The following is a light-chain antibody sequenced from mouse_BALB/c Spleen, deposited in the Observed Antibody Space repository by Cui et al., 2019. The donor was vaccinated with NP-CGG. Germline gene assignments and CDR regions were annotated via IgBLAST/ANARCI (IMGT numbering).Light chain of an antibody. CDR2: GTN. V-gene: IGLV1*01. J-gene: IGLJ1*01. Sequence: QAVVTQQSALTTPPGETVTLTCRSSTGAVTTSNYANWVQEKPDHLFTGLIGGTNNRAPGVPARFSGSLIGDKVALTITGAQTEDEAIYFCALWYSNHWVFGGGTKLTVL. CDR1: TGAVTTSNY. CDR3: ALWYSNHWV.